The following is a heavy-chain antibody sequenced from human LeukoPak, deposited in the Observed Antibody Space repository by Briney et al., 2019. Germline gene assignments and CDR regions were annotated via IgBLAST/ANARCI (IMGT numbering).Heavy chain of an antibody. CDR3: ARGYCSGGSCYRGFDY. D-gene: IGHD2-15*01. Sequence: GGSLRLSCAASGFTVSSNYMSWVRQAPGKGLEWVSVIYSGGGTYYADSVKGRFTISRDNSKNTLYLQMNSLRAEDTAVYYCARGYCSGGSCYRGFDYWGQGTLVTVSS. CDR2: IYSGGGT. V-gene: IGHV3-53*01. J-gene: IGHJ4*02. CDR1: GFTVSSNY.